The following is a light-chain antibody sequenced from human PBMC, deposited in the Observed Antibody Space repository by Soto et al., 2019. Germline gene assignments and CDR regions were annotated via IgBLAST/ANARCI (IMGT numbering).Light chain of an antibody. J-gene: IGKJ1*01. CDR1: QSVSSTY. CDR2: GAS. Sequence: ENVLTQSPGTLSLSPGERATLSCRASQSVSSTYLAWYQQKPGQAPRLLIYGASSRATGIPDRFSGSGSGTDFTLTISRLEPEDFAVYYCQQYGSSPQTFGQGTTVEVK. V-gene: IGKV3-20*01. CDR3: QQYGSSPQT.